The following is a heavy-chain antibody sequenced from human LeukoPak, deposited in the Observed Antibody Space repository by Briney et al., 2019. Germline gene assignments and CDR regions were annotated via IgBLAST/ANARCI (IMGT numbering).Heavy chain of an antibody. Sequence: PSETLSLTCAVSGGSISSYYWSWIRQPPGKGLEWIGYIHYSGSTHYNPSLKSRVTISVDTSKNQFSLKLSSVIAADTAVYYCAREGAVGVITLDDAFDIWGQGTMVTVSS. CDR2: IHYSGST. CDR3: AREGAVGVITLDDAFDI. J-gene: IGHJ3*02. CDR1: GGSISSYY. D-gene: IGHD3-16*02. V-gene: IGHV4-59*01.